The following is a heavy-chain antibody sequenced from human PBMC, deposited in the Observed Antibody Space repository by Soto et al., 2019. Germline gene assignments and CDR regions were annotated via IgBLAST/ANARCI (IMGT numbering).Heavy chain of an antibody. Sequence: QVQLVQSGAEVKKPGASVKDSGKASGYTFTSYYMHWVRQAPGQGLEWLGIINPSGGSTSYAQKCEGKVTIASGTFTSTVYMELSSLRSEDPAVHYWARGQTYYDILTCHYVYYFAHWGQGTLVTVSS. D-gene: IGHD3-9*01. CDR3: ARGQTYYDILTCHYVYYFAH. J-gene: IGHJ4*01. CDR2: INPSGGST. V-gene: IGHV1-46*03. CDR1: GYTFTSYY.